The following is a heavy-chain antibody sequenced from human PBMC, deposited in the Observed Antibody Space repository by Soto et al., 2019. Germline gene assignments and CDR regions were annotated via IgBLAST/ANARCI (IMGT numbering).Heavy chain of an antibody. Sequence: QVQLVQSGAEVQKPGSSVKVSCKASGGIFSTYAISWLRQAPGQGLEWMGGIIPLFGTPNYAQRFQGRVTITAAEPTSTAYMELSRLRSEDTAVYYCARDRDDYGSGNYYNRIDFWGQGTLVTVSS. V-gene: IGHV1-69*01. J-gene: IGHJ4*02. CDR1: GGIFSTYA. CDR3: ARDRDDYGSGNYYNRIDF. CDR2: IIPLFGTP. D-gene: IGHD3-10*01.